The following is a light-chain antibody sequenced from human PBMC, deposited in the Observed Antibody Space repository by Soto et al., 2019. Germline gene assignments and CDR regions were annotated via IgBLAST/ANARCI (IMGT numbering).Light chain of an antibody. CDR1: QSVSSS. Sequence: EIVMTQSPATLSVSPGERATLSCRASQSVSSSLAWYQQKPGQAPRLLIYGASTRATGIPARFSGSGSGTEFTLSISSLQSEDFAVYYWQQYNNWPPLTFGGGTKVEIK. CDR3: QQYNNWPPLT. V-gene: IGKV3D-15*01. CDR2: GAS. J-gene: IGKJ4*01.